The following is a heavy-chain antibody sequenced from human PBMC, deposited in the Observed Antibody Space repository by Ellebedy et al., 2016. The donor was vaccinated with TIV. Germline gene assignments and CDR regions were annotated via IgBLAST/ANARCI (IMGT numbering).Heavy chain of an antibody. CDR2: ISYDGSNK. J-gene: IGHJ4*02. CDR3: ARERTSIVVVTATPFDY. CDR1: GFTFSSYA. D-gene: IGHD2-21*02. V-gene: IGHV3-30-3*01. Sequence: GESLKISXAASGFTFSSYAMHWVRQAPGKGLEWVAVISYDGSNKYYADSVKGRFTISRDNSKNTLYLQMNSLRAEDTAVYYCARERTSIVVVTATPFDYWGQGTLVTVSS.